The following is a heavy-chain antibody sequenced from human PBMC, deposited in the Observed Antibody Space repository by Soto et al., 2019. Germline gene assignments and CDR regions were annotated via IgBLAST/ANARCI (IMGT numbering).Heavy chain of an antibody. CDR2: IKSKSDGETA. V-gene: IGHV3-15*05. CDR1: GXTFTNAW. J-gene: IGHJ4*02. D-gene: IGHD3-16*02. Sequence: LRPSFRTSGXTFTNAWMNWVRLTAGNGLAWVGRIKSKSDGETAEYAAPVKGRFIISRDDSTDTLYLEMNNLTTVDSAGYDGTTIVIVQCDNWGQG. CDR3: TTIVIVQCDN.